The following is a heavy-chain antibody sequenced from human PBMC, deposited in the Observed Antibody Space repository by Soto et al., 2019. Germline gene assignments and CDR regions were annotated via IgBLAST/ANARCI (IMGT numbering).Heavy chain of an antibody. CDR1: GYSFTNYG. Sequence: ASVKVSCKASGYSFTNYGIVWVRQAPGQGLEWMGWVSAYNGKTAYAQKVRGRVTMTTDTSTSTAYMELRSLRSDDTAVYYCARGGGGYSYGYDYWGLGTLVTAPQ. J-gene: IGHJ4*02. V-gene: IGHV1-18*01. D-gene: IGHD5-18*01. CDR2: VSAYNGKT. CDR3: ARGGGGYSYGYDY.